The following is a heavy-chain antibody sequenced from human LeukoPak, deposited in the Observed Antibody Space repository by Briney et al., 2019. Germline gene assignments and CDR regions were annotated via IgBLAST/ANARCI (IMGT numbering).Heavy chain of an antibody. V-gene: IGHV3-21*01. J-gene: IGHJ3*02. D-gene: IGHD3-3*01. Sequence: GGSLRLSCAASGFTFSSYSMNWARQAPGKGLEWVSSISSSSSYIYYADSVKGRFTISRDNAKNSLYLQMNSLRAEDTAVYYCARDNYDFWSGSDIWGQGTMVTVSS. CDR1: GFTFSSYS. CDR3: ARDNYDFWSGSDI. CDR2: ISSSSSYI.